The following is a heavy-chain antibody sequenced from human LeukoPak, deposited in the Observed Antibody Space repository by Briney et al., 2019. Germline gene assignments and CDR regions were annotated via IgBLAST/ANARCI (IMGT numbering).Heavy chain of an antibody. J-gene: IGHJ6*03. V-gene: IGHV4-34*01. Sequence: SETLSLTCAVYGGSFSGYYWSWIRQPPGKGLEWIGEINHSGSTNYNPSLKSRVTISVDTSKNQFSLKLISVTAADTAVYYCARGRNMVRGVITTYYYYMDVWGKGTTVTVSS. CDR2: INHSGST. CDR1: GGSFSGYY. CDR3: ARGRNMVRGVITTYYYYMDV. D-gene: IGHD3-10*01.